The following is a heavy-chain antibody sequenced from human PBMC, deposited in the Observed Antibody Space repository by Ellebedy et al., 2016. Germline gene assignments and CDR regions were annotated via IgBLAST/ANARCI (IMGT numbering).Heavy chain of an antibody. CDR2: FDPEDGET. J-gene: IGHJ6*03. Sequence: ASVKVSXXVSGYTLTELSMHWVRQAPGKGLEWMGGFDPEDGETIYAQKFQGRVTMTEDTSTDTAYMELSSLRSEDTAVYYCASGGGDSSVGRVYYYYMDVWGKGTTVTVSS. CDR1: GYTLTELS. D-gene: IGHD3-22*01. CDR3: ASGGGDSSVGRVYYYYMDV. V-gene: IGHV1-24*01.